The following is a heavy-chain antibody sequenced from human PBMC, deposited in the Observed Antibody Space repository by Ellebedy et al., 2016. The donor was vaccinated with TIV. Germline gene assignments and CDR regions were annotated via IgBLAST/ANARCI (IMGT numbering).Heavy chain of an antibody. D-gene: IGHD5-12*01. J-gene: IGHJ4*02. CDR2: ITSDGSQK. CDR3: ATVMDGNDRQALDC. CDR1: RFTLINSA. Sequence: PGGSLRLSCAASRFTLINSAMHWVRQAPGKGLEWVALITSDGSQKKYADSVKGRFTISKDTSNNTLYLQMNSLRAEDTALYFCATVMDGNDRQALDCWGQGSLVTVSS. V-gene: IGHV3-33*03.